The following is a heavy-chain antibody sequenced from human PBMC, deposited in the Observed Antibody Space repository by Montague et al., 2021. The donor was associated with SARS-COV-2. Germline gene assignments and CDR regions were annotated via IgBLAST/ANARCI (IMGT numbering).Heavy chain of an antibody. Sequence: SLRLSWAVSGFTFDDYGMSWVRQAPGEGLEWVSGISRSGDRTAYGDSVKGRFTIFRDNAKNSLYLQMNSLRVEDTAFYHCSRGGGMIRGVVDFWGQGILVSVSS. D-gene: IGHD3-10*01. CDR3: SRGGGMIRGVVDF. V-gene: IGHV3-20*01. CDR2: ISRSGDRT. J-gene: IGHJ4*02. CDR1: GFTFDDYG.